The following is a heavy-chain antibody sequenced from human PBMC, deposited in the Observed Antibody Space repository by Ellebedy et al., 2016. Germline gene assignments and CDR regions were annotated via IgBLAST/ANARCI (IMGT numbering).Heavy chain of an antibody. CDR1: GGSVSSDY. J-gene: IGHJ3*01. Sequence: SETLSLTCNVSGGSVSSDYWNWIRRPPGKGLEWIGYVFHTGTTNYNPSLKSRVPMSVDTSKSQFSLRLTSVSAADTAVYYCAKWNGGWYAFDVWGQGTMVTVSS. CDR3: AKWNGGWYAFDV. V-gene: IGHV4-59*02. CDR2: VFHTGTT. D-gene: IGHD6-19*01.